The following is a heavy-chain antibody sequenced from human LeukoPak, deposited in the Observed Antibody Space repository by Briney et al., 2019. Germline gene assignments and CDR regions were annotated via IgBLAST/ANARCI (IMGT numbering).Heavy chain of an antibody. CDR3: ATSRGYYDSSGSYVQTFDY. D-gene: IGHD3-22*01. J-gene: IGHJ4*02. Sequence: KPSETLSLTCTVSGGSISSSSYYWGWIRQPPGKGLEWIGSIYYSGSTYYNPSLKSRVTISVDTSKNQFSLKLSSVTAADTAVYYCATSRGYYDSSGSYVQTFDYWGQGTLVTVSS. CDR2: IYYSGST. CDR1: GGSISSSSYY. V-gene: IGHV4-39*01.